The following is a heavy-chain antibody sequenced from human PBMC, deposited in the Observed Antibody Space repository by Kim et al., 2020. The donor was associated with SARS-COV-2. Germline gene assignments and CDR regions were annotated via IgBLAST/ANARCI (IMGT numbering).Heavy chain of an antibody. J-gene: IGHJ4*02. V-gene: IGHV4-39*01. CDR3: ATKGRDVLTGYYLY. D-gene: IGHD3-9*01. Sequence: NPSLKSLVTISTDASNNQFSLRLTSVTAADTAVYYCATKGRDVLTGYYLYWGQGTLVTVSS.